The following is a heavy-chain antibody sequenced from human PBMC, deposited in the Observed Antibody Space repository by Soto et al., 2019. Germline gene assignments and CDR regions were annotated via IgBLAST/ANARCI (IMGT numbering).Heavy chain of an antibody. D-gene: IGHD7-27*01. Sequence: QVQLVESGGGVVQPGRSLRISCAASGFTFSSYGMHWVRPAPGKGLEWVAVISYDGSNKYYADSVKGRFTISRDNSKNTLYLQMNSLRAEDTAVYYCAKDLGHGGRGAFDIWGQGTMVTVSS. CDR1: GFTFSSYG. CDR3: AKDLGHGGRGAFDI. J-gene: IGHJ3*02. V-gene: IGHV3-30*18. CDR2: ISYDGSNK.